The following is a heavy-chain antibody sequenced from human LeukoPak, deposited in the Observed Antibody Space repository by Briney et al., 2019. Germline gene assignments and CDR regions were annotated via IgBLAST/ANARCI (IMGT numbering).Heavy chain of an antibody. V-gene: IGHV1-18*01. Sequence: ASVQVSCKATGYTFTSYVISWVRQAPGQGLEWMGWISAYSGNTNYVQKLQGRVTMTTDASTSTAYMELRSLRSDDTAVYYCARRDSSSWYEFFDYWGQGTLVTVSS. J-gene: IGHJ4*02. CDR1: GYTFTSYV. D-gene: IGHD6-13*01. CDR2: ISAYSGNT. CDR3: ARRDSSSWYEFFDY.